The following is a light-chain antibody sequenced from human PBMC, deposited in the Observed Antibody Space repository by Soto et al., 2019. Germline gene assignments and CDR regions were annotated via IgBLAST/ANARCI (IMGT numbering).Light chain of an antibody. CDR1: QSVSSSY. Sequence: EIVLTQSPGTLSLSPGERAPLSCRASQSVSSSYLAWYQQKPGQAPRLLIYGASSRATGIPDRFSGSGSGTHFTLTISRLEPEDFAVYYCQQYGSSRTFGQGTKVEIK. V-gene: IGKV3-20*01. CDR3: QQYGSSRT. CDR2: GAS. J-gene: IGKJ1*01.